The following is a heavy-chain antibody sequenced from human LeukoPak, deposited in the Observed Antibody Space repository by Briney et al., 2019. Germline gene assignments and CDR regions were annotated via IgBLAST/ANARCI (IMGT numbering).Heavy chain of an antibody. CDR2: IQQDGSEK. D-gene: IGHD6-13*01. V-gene: IGHV3-7*01. Sequence: GGSLRLSCAASGFTFSRYWMSWVRQAPGKGLEWVANIQQDGSEKYYVDSVKGRFTISRDNAKNSLYLQMNSLRAEDTAVYYCTRERGLIAPSGVDLWGQGTLVTVSS. CDR1: GFTFSRYW. J-gene: IGHJ5*02. CDR3: TRERGLIAPSGVDL.